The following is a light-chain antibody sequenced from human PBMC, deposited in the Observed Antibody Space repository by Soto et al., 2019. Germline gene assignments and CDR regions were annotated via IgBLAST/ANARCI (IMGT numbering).Light chain of an antibody. CDR3: SSYTGRYSGV. J-gene: IGLJ3*02. V-gene: IGLV2-8*01. CDR1: SSDVGGYNY. CDR2: EVT. Sequence: QSALTQPPSASGSPGQSVTISCTGTSSDVGGYNYVSWYQQRPGKAPKLMIYEVTNRPSGVPDRFSGSKSGNTASLTVSGLQAEDEADYYCSSYTGRYSGVFGGGTKVTVL.